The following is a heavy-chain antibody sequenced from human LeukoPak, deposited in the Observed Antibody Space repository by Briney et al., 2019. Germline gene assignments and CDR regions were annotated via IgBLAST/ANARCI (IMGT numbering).Heavy chain of an antibody. CDR1: GFTFSSYA. D-gene: IGHD2-21*01. Sequence: GGSLRLSCAASGFTFSSYAMSWVRQAPGKGLERVSAISGSGGSTYYADSVKGRFTISRDNSKNTLYLQMNSLRAEDTAVYYCAKAPHIVVVNAIQFYFDYWGQGTLVTVSS. CDR3: AKAPHIVVVNAIQFYFDY. V-gene: IGHV3-23*01. J-gene: IGHJ4*02. CDR2: ISGSGGST.